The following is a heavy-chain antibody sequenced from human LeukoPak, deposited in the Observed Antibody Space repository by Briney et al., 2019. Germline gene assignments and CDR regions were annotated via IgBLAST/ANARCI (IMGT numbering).Heavy chain of an antibody. Sequence: GASVKVSCKASGYTFTGYYMHWVRQAPGQGLEWVGWTNPNSGGTNYAQKFQGRVTMTRDTSISTAYMELSRLRSDDTAVYYCARPGSGYSYTIDYWGQGTLVTVSS. CDR3: ARPGSGYSYTIDY. D-gene: IGHD5-18*01. CDR2: TNPNSGGT. CDR1: GYTFTGYY. V-gene: IGHV1-2*02. J-gene: IGHJ4*02.